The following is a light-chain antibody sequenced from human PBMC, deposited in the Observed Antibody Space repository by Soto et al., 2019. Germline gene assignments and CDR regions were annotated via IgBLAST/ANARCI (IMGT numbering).Light chain of an antibody. CDR3: QQYNNWPRA. CDR2: GAS. CDR1: QSVSSN. Sequence: EIVMTQSPATRSVSPGERATLSCRASQSVSSNLAWYHQKPGQGPRLLIYGASTRATGIPARFSGSGSGTDFTLTISSLQSEDFAVYYCQQYNNWPRAFGQGTKVEIK. V-gene: IGKV3-15*01. J-gene: IGKJ1*01.